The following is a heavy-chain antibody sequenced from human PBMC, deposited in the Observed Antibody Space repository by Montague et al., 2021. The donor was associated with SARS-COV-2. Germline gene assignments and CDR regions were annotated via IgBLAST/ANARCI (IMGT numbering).Heavy chain of an antibody. CDR3: ARATLYMDV. J-gene: IGHJ6*03. CDR2: IKLDGSEE. Sequence: SLRLSCAASGFIFGDYWMSWVRQAPGKGLELVANIKLDGSEEYYMDSVKGRFTVSRDNAKNSLYLQMNSLRAADTAVYYCARATLYMDVWGKGTTVTVSS. V-gene: IGHV3-7*01. CDR1: GFIFGDYW.